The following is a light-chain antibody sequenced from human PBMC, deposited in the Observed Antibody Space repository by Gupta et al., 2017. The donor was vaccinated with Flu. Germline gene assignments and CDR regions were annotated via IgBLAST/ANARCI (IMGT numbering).Light chain of an antibody. CDR2: DAS. CDR3: QQRSNWPLT. Sequence: PAPLSLSPGERATLSCRASQSVRSFLAWYQQTPGQAPRLLIYDASNRATGVPARFSGSGSGTEFTLTISSLEPEDFVVYYCQQRSNWPLTFGGGTRVEVK. J-gene: IGKJ4*01. V-gene: IGKV3-11*01. CDR1: QSVRSF.